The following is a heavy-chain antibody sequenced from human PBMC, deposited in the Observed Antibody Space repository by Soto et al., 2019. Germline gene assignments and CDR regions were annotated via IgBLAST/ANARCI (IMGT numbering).Heavy chain of an antibody. D-gene: IGHD5-18*01. J-gene: IGHJ4*02. Sequence: SETLSLTCTVSGGSISSSNYYWGWIRQPPGKGLEWIGSIYYSGNTCFNPSLKSRVTISVETSKSQFSLKLSSMTAADTAVYNCARGEYSYGGPFDFWGQGTLVTVSS. CDR2: IYYSGNT. CDR3: ARGEYSYGGPFDF. CDR1: GGSISSSNYY. V-gene: IGHV4-39*01.